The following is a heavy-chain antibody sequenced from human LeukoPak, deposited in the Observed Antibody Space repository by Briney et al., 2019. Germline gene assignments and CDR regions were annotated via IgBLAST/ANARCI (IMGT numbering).Heavy chain of an antibody. CDR3: ARRVGRIGDYFDY. J-gene: IGHJ4*02. Sequence: GESLKISCKGSGYSFTNYWIAWVRQMPGKGLEWMGIIYPGDSDTRYSPSFQGQVTISADKSISTAYLQWSSLKASDTAMYYCARRVGRIGDYFDYWGQGTLVTVST. CDR2: IYPGDSDT. CDR1: GYSFTNYW. V-gene: IGHV5-51*01. D-gene: IGHD3-10*01.